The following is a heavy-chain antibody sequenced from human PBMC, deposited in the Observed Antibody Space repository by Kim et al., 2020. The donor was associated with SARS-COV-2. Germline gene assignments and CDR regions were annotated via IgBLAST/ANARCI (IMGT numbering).Heavy chain of an antibody. J-gene: IGHJ6*02. V-gene: IGHV3-30*18. D-gene: IGHD2-2*02. CDR2: ISYDGSNK. Sequence: GGSLRLSCAASGFTFSSYGMHWVRQAPGKGLEWVAVISYDGSNKYYADSVKGRFTISRDNSKNTLYLQMNSLRAEDTAVYYCAKDRRGVVVVPAAIPAGALRPYYYYGMDVWGQGTTVTVSS. CDR3: AKDRRGVVVVPAAIPAGALRPYYYYGMDV. CDR1: GFTFSSYG.